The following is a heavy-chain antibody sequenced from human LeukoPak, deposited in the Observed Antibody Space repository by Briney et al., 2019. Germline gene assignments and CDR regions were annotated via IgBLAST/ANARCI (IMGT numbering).Heavy chain of an antibody. D-gene: IGHD6-19*01. V-gene: IGHV4-59*08. Sequence: PSETLSLTCTVSGGSISSYYWSWIRQPPGKGLEWIGYIYYSGSTNYNPSLKSRVTISVDTSKNQFSLKLSSVTAADTAVYYCARQRIAVAGPVYFDYWGQGTLVTVSS. CDR3: ARQRIAVAGPVYFDY. CDR1: GGSISSYY. J-gene: IGHJ4*02. CDR2: IYYSGST.